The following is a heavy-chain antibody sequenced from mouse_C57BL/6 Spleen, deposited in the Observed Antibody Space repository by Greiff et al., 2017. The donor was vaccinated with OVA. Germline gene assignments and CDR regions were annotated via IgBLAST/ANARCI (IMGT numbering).Heavy chain of an antibody. Sequence: EVKLVESGGGLVQSGRSLRLSCATSGFTFSDFYMEWVRQAPGKGLEWIAASRNKANDYTTEYSASVKGRFIVSRDTSQSILYLQMNALRAEDTAIYYCARDDDYDERSAMDYWGQGTSVTVSS. J-gene: IGHJ4*01. CDR1: GFTFSDFY. D-gene: IGHD2-4*01. V-gene: IGHV7-1*01. CDR2: SRNKANDYTT. CDR3: ARDDDYDERSAMDY.